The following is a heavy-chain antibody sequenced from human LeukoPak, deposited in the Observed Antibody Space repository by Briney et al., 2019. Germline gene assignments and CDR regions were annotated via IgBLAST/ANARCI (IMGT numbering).Heavy chain of an antibody. CDR2: ITGGGRSM. D-gene: IGHD3-10*01. J-gene: IGHJ4*02. Sequence: GGSLRLSCVGSGFTFSSHEMNWVRQAPGQGLEWIAYITGGGRSMHYADSVKGRFTISRDNAKNSLFLQMNSLRVEDTAVYYCARDESFYGSGRYYWGQGTLVTVSS. CDR1: GFTFSSHE. V-gene: IGHV3-48*03. CDR3: ARDESFYGSGRYY.